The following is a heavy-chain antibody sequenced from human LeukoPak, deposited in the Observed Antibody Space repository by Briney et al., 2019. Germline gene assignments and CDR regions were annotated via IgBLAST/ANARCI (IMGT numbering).Heavy chain of an antibody. J-gene: IGHJ5*02. CDR3: ARRSFWSGYPYNWFDP. CDR1: GGSIGSGTYY. Sequence: SETLSLTCTVSGGSIGSGTYYWGWIRQSPGKGLEWIGSIFYSGSTNYNPSLKSRVTISVDTSKNQFSLKLSSVTAADTAVYYCARRSFWSGYPYNWFDPWGQGTLVTVSS. V-gene: IGHV4-39*07. CDR2: IFYSGST. D-gene: IGHD3-3*01.